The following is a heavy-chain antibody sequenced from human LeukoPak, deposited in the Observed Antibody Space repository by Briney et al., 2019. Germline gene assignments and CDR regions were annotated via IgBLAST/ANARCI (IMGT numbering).Heavy chain of an antibody. CDR1: GFTFSSYA. J-gene: IGHJ4*02. D-gene: IGHD5-18*01. V-gene: IGHV3-23*01. Sequence: GGSLRLSCAASGFTFSSYAMNWVRQAPGKGLEWVSGISGGGGTTYYADSVKGRFTISRDNSKNTLFLQLSSLRAEDTAVYYCAKSLSDPYSPSTYWGQGSLVTVSS. CDR2: ISGGGGTT. CDR3: AKSLSDPYSPSTY.